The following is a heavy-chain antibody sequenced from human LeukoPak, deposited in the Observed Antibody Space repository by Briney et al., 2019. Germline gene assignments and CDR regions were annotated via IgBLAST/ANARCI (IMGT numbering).Heavy chain of an antibody. CDR1: GFTFSSYA. CDR2: ISDSGDST. D-gene: IGHD2-21*02. V-gene: IGHV3-23*01. J-gene: IGHJ6*02. CDR3: AIPLLAYCGGDCYPPLSYGVDV. Sequence: PGGSLRLSCAASGFTFSSYAMSWVRQAPGKGLEWVSGISDSGDSTCYADSVKGRFTISRDNSKNTLYLHMNSLRAEDTAVYYCAIPLLAYCGGDCYPPLSYGVDVWGPGTTVTVSS.